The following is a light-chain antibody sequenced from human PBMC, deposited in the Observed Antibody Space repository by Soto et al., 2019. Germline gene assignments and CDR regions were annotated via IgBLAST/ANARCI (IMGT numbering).Light chain of an antibody. V-gene: IGLV2-11*01. Sequence: QSALTQPRSVSGSPGQSVTISCTGTSSAVGGYNFVSWYQQHPGKAPKLMIYDVSKRPSGVPDRFSGSKSGNTASLTISGLQAEDEADYYCCSYAGSYTWVFGTGTKRTVL. J-gene: IGLJ1*01. CDR3: CSYAGSYTWV. CDR1: SSAVGGYNF. CDR2: DVS.